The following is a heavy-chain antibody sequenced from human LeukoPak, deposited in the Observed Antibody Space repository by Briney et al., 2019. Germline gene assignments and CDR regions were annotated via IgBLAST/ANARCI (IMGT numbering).Heavy chain of an antibody. D-gene: IGHD3-9*01. CDR1: GGSISSGGYY. CDR2: IYTSGST. CDR3: ARGGTMSYDILTGTKDNWFDP. J-gene: IGHJ5*02. V-gene: IGHV4-61*02. Sequence: SQTLSLTCTVSGGSISSGGYYWSWIRQHPGKGLEWIGRIYTSGSTNYNPSLKSRVTMSVDTSKNQFSLKLSSVTAADTAVYYCARGGTMSYDILTGTKDNWFDPWGQGTLVTVSS.